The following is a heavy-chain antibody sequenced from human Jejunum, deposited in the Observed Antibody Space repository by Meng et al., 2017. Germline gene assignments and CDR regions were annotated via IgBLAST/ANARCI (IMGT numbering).Heavy chain of an antibody. CDR1: GVSVNTHNW. D-gene: IGHD1/OR15-1a*01. Sequence: HGLLQGSGPGLLKPTGTLSLTCVVAGVSVNTHNWWSWGRHSPGKGLEWIGEIYHTGSTNYNPSLKSRVSVSMDGSKNQFSLKLTSVTAADTAVYFCARVREVPLGTGDWFDPWGQGTLVTVSS. J-gene: IGHJ5*02. CDR3: ARVREVPLGTGDWFDP. CDR2: IYHTGST. V-gene: IGHV4-4*01.